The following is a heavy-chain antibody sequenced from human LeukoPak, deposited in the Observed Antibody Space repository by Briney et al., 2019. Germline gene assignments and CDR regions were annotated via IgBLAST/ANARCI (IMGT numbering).Heavy chain of an antibody. CDR1: GGTFSSYA. V-gene: IGHV1-69*01. D-gene: IGHD2-21*02. CDR2: IIPIFGTA. CDR3: ATSGVVVTATPPYYFDY. Sequence: KISCKASGGTFSSYAISWVRPAPGQGLEWMGGIIPIFGTANYAQKFQGRVTITADESTSTAYMELSSLRSEDTAVYYCATSGVVVTATPPYYFDYWGQGTLVTVSS. J-gene: IGHJ4*02.